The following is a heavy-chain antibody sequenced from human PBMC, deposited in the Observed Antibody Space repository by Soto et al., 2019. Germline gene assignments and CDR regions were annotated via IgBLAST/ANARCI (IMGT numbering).Heavy chain of an antibody. D-gene: IGHD3-3*01. CDR1: GFSVSSNY. Sequence: EVQLVETGGGLIQPGGSLRLSCAASGFSVSSNYMSWVRQAPGKGLEWVSVIYDSGGTYYAGSVKGRFTISRDDPKNTVYLQMHGPRDEDTAVYYCARRHDFWSGYSYKYGLDVWGQGTTVTVSS. J-gene: IGHJ6*02. CDR2: IYDSGGT. CDR3: ARRHDFWSGYSYKYGLDV. V-gene: IGHV3-53*02.